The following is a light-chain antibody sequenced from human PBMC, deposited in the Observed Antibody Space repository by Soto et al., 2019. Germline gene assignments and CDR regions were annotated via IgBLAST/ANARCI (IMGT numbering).Light chain of an antibody. CDR3: QQYNNWPRT. CDR2: GAS. J-gene: IGKJ1*01. V-gene: IGKV3-15*01. CDR1: QSVSSN. Sequence: EIVMTQSPVTLSVSPGERATLSCRASQSVSSNLAWFQQNPGQAPRLLIYGASTSALGTPAKFSGSGSGTEFTLTIGGLQSEDFAVYYCQQYNNWPRTFGQGTKVEIK.